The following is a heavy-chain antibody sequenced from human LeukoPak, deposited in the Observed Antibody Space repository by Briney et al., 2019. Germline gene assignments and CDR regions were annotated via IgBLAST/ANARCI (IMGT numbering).Heavy chain of an antibody. CDR1: GFTFSNAW. V-gene: IGHV3-15*07. CDR3: AKAGGWFGELLQTSADNWFDP. D-gene: IGHD3-10*01. CDR2: IKSKTDGGTT. J-gene: IGHJ5*02. Sequence: AGGSPRLSCAASGFTFSNAWMNWVRQAPGKGLEWVGRIKSKTDGGTTDYAAPVKGRFTISRNDSKNTLYLQMNSLRAEDTAVYYCAKAGGWFGELLQTSADNWFDPWGQGTLVTVSS.